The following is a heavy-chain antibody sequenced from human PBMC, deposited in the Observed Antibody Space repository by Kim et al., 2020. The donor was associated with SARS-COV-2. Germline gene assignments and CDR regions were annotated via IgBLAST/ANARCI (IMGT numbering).Heavy chain of an antibody. D-gene: IGHD6-6*01. J-gene: IGHJ3*02. Sequence: YSGSVQGRFTISRENAENSLYLQMSSLRAGDTAVYYCAREGSSSGMDGLDIWGRGTMVTVSS. V-gene: IGHV3-13*01. CDR3: AREGSSSGMDGLDI.